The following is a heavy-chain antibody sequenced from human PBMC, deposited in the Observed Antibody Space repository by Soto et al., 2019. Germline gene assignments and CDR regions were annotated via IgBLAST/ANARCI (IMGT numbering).Heavy chain of an antibody. CDR3: ARQQLWLHYFDY. CDR1: GGSSRSSSSY. J-gene: IGHJ4*02. CDR2: IFYRGST. Sequence: PSVTLCLNCTDCGGSSRSSSSYWGWIRQPPWEVLELTGSIFYRGSTYYTPSLNSRVTLSVDTSKNQFSLKLSSVTAEDTAVDDCARQQLWLHYFDYWGQGTLGT. V-gene: IGHV4-39*01. D-gene: IGHD5-18*01.